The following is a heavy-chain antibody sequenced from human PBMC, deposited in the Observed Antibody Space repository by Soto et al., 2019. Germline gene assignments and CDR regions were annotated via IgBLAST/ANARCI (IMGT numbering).Heavy chain of an antibody. CDR2: ISGNGRST. Sequence: EGSLRDPCAASGLTFSNYDIHGVRQAPGKGQEWVSSISGNGRSTSYADSVKGRFTISRDNSKNTLYLQMNSLRAEDTAIYYCVKDKGADGTKDPFDPRGQRSPVIVSS. V-gene: IGHV3-23*01. D-gene: IGHD1-26*01. J-gene: IGHJ5*01. CDR3: VKDKGADGTKDPFDP. CDR1: GLTFSNYD.